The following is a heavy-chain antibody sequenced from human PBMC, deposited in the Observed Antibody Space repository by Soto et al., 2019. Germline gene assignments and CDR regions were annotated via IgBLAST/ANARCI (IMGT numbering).Heavy chain of an antibody. Sequence: SVKVSSKASSGTFSSYAISWVRQAPVQGLEWMGGIIPIFGTANYAQKFQGRVTITADESTSTAYMELSSLRSEDTAVYYCARDLSRGSGSYFDYWGQGTLVTVSS. CDR1: SGTFSSYA. J-gene: IGHJ4*02. V-gene: IGHV1-69*13. D-gene: IGHD3-10*01. CDR3: ARDLSRGSGSYFDY. CDR2: IIPIFGTA.